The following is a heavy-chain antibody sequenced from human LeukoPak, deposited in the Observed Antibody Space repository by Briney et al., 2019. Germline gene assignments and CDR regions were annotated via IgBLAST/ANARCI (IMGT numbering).Heavy chain of an antibody. CDR1: GDSVSGISFY. D-gene: IGHD3-22*01. Sequence: SETLSLTCTDSGDSVSGISFYWSWIRQPPGKGLQYIGYIQYSGSTNYNPSLKSRVTISVDTSKNQFSLKLSSVTAADTAVYYCVRYYDRSGYWSTPHFDYWGQGTLVTVSS. CDR3: VRYYDRSGYWSTPHFDY. V-gene: IGHV4-61*01. J-gene: IGHJ4*02. CDR2: IQYSGST.